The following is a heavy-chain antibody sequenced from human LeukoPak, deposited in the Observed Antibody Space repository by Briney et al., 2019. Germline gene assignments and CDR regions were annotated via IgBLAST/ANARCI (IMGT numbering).Heavy chain of an antibody. CDR1: GGSISSYY. V-gene: IGHV4-59*12. CDR2: IYYSGST. CDR3: ARGVVVPAAISLAGGFDP. Sequence: PSETPSLTCTVSGGSISSYYWSWIRQPPGKGLEWIGYIYYSGSTNYNPSLKSRVTISVDTSKNQFSLKLSSVTAADTAVYYCARGVVVPAAISLAGGFDPWGQGTLVTVSS. D-gene: IGHD2-2*01. J-gene: IGHJ5*02.